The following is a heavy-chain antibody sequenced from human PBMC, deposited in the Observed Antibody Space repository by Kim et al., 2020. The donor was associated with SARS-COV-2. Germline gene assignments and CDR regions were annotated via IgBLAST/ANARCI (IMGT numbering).Heavy chain of an antibody. CDR2: ISAYNGNT. CDR1: GYTFTSYG. Sequence: ASVKVSCKASGYTFTSYGISWVRQAPGQGLEWMGWISAYNGNTNYAQKLQGRVTMTTDKITSIASMELRSLRSDDTAVYYCARASDYYDSSGYYYYYYGMDVWGQGTTVTVSS. CDR3: ARASDYYDSSGYYYYYYGMDV. V-gene: IGHV1-18*01. J-gene: IGHJ6*02. D-gene: IGHD3-22*01.